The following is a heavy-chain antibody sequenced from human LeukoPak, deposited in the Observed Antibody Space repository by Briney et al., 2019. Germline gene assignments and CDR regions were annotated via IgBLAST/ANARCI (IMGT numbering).Heavy chain of an antibody. CDR1: GYTLTELS. CDR3: ARDQLWFGELKGDAFDI. V-gene: IGHV1-24*01. J-gene: IGHJ3*02. Sequence: ASVKVSCKVSGYTLTELSMHWVRQAPGKGLEWMGGFDPEDGETIYAQKFQGRVTMTEDTSTDTAYMELSSLRSEDTAVYYCARDQLWFGELKGDAFDIWGQGTMVTVSS. CDR2: FDPEDGET. D-gene: IGHD3-10*01.